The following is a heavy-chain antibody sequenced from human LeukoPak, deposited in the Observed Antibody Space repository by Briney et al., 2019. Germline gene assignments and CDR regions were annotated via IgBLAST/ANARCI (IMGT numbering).Heavy chain of an antibody. CDR1: GFTFSSYE. Sequence: GSLRLSCAASGFTFSSYEMNWVRQAPGKGLEWVSYISSSGSTIYYADSVKGRSTISRDNAKNSLYLQMNSLRAEDTAVYYCARGPSRYYYGMDVWGQGTTVTVSS. CDR2: ISSSGSTI. CDR3: ARGPSRYYYGMDV. V-gene: IGHV3-48*03. J-gene: IGHJ6*02.